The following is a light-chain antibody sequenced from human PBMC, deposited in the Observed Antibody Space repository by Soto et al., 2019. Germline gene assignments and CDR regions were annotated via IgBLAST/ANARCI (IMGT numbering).Light chain of an antibody. Sequence: QSVMTQPPSVSAPPGQTVTISCSGSSSNIGGNSVSWYQQLPGTAPKLLIYDDNKRPSGIPDRFSGSKSGTSATLGITGFQTGDEADYYCGSWDSSLSADVFGTGTKLTVL. V-gene: IGLV1-51*01. CDR2: DDN. CDR1: SSNIGGNS. J-gene: IGLJ1*01. CDR3: GSWDSSLSADV.